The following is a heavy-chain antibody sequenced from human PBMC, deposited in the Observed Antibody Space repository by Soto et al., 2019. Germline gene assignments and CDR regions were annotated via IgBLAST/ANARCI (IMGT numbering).Heavy chain of an antibody. D-gene: IGHD7-27*01. V-gene: IGHV3-48*03. Sequence: GGSLRLSCAASGFTFSSYEMNWVRQAPGKGLEWVSYISSSGSTIYYADSVKGRFTISRDNAKNSLYLQMNSLRAEDTAVYYCARCTTGDSYWYFDLWGRGTLVTVSS. CDR2: ISSSGSTI. J-gene: IGHJ2*01. CDR1: GFTFSSYE. CDR3: ARCTTGDSYWYFDL.